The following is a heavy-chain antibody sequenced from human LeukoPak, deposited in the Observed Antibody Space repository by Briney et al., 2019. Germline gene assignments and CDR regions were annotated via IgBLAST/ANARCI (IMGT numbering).Heavy chain of an antibody. J-gene: IGHJ4*02. CDR3: ARHAQDTAMVPPLYYFDF. CDR2: IHYSGST. V-gene: IGHV4-59*08. CDR1: GGSISTHY. D-gene: IGHD5-18*01. Sequence: PSETLSLTCTVSGGSISTHYWSWIRQPPGKGLEWIGYIHYSGSTKYNPSLKSRVTISVDTSKTQFSLKLTSVTAADTAMYYCARHAQDTAMVPPLYYFDFWGQGTLVTVSS.